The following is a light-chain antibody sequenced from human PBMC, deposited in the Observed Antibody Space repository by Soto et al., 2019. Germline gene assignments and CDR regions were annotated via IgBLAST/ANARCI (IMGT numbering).Light chain of an antibody. CDR2: AAS. V-gene: IGKV1-9*01. CDR3: QQLNSYPLT. J-gene: IGKJ4*01. Sequence: IQLTQSPSSLSASVGDRLTITCRASQGISSYLAWYQQKPGKXSKXXIYAASTLQSGVPSRFSGIGSGTDLTITISSLQPEDVATYDCQQLNSYPLTFGGGTKVDIK. CDR1: QGISSY.